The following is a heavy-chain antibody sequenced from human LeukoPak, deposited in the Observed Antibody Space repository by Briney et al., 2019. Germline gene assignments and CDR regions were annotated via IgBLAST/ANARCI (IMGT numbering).Heavy chain of an antibody. CDR3: ARTDLWFGESDKGSFDH. Sequence: PGGSLRLSCAASGFTFSSYSMNWVRQAPGKGLDCISYISSSSRTIYYADSVKGRFTISRDNAKKSLYLQMNSLRDEDTAVYYCARTDLWFGESDKGSFDHWGQGTLVTVSS. J-gene: IGHJ4*02. CDR2: ISSSSRTI. CDR1: GFTFSSYS. D-gene: IGHD3-10*01. V-gene: IGHV3-48*02.